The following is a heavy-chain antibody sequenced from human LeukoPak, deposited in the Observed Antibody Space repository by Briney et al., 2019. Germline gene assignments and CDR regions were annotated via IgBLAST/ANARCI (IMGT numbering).Heavy chain of an antibody. V-gene: IGHV3-53*01. CDR1: GFTVSSNY. CDR3: ARDNSGSSTPSGFDY. CDR2: IYSGGST. J-gene: IGHJ4*02. Sequence: GGSLRLSCAASGFTVSSNYMSWVRQAPGKGLEWVSVIYSGGSTYYADSVKGRFTISRDNSKNTLYLQMNSLRAEDTAVYYCARDNSGSSTPSGFDYWGQGTLVTVSS. D-gene: IGHD1-26*01.